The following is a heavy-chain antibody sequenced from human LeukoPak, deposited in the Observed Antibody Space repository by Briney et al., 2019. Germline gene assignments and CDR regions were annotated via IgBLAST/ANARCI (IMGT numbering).Heavy chain of an antibody. J-gene: IGHJ4*02. CDR3: AKDGNWARFEN. CDR2: ITGSGGTT. Sequence: GWSLRLSCAASVFAFSNYGMNWVRQAPGKGLEWVSGITGSGGTTYYADSVKGRFTISRDNSKNTLYLQMNSARAEDTAAYYCAKDGNWARFENWGQGTLVTVSS. V-gene: IGHV3-23*01. CDR1: VFAFSNYG. D-gene: IGHD7-27*01.